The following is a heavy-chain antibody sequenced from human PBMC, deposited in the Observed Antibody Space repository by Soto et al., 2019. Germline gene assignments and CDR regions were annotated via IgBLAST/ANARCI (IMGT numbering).Heavy chain of an antibody. CDR1: GITFSNYA. CDR2: ISGSGDST. CDR3: ASRNYYDTSGYYYWYYFDF. V-gene: IGHV3-23*01. D-gene: IGHD3-22*01. J-gene: IGHJ4*02. Sequence: EVQLLESGGGFVQPGGSLRLSCAASGITFSNYAMSWVCQAPGKGLEWVSGISGSGDSTYYAESVKGRFTISRDNSKNTVYLQMNSLGAEDTAVYYCASRNYYDTSGYYYWYYFDFWGQGALVTVSS.